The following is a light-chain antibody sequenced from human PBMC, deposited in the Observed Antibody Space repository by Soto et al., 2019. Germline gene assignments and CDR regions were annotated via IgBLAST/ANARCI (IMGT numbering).Light chain of an antibody. Sequence: QPALTQPASVSGSPGQSITISCTGSTSDIGGYNYVSWYQQHPGKAPKLLIYDVSYRPSGISDRFSGSKSGNTASLTISGLQPEDEADYYCSSYGASSTLFGGGTKLTVL. J-gene: IGLJ2*01. V-gene: IGLV2-14*03. CDR2: DVS. CDR3: SSYGASSTL. CDR1: TSDIGGYNY.